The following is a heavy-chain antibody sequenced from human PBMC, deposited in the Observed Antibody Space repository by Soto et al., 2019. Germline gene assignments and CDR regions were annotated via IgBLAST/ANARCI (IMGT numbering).Heavy chain of an antibody. CDR2: ISAYNGNT. CDR1: GGTFSSYA. J-gene: IGHJ4*02. CDR3: ARGLVYAITYYFDY. V-gene: IGHV1-18*01. Sequence: ASVKVSCKASGGTFSSYAISWVRQAPGQGLEWMGWISAYNGNTNYAQKLQGRVTMTTDTSTSTAYMELRSLRSDDTAVYYCARGLVYAITYYFDYWGQGTLVTVSS. D-gene: IGHD2-8*01.